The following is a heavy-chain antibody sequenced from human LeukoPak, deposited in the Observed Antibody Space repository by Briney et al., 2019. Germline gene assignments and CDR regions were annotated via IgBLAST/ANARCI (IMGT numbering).Heavy chain of an antibody. CDR1: GFTFSSYS. CDR3: ARDPYSGLFDY. D-gene: IGHD4-11*01. Sequence: GGSLRLSCAASGFTFSSYSMNWVRQAPGKGLEWVSSISSSSSYIYYAASVKGRFTISRDNAKNSLYLQMNSLRAEDTAVYYCARDPYSGLFDYWGQGTLVTVSS. V-gene: IGHV3-21*01. J-gene: IGHJ4*02. CDR2: ISSSSSYI.